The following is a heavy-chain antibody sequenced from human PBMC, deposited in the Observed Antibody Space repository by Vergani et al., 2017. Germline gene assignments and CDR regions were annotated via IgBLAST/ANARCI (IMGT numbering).Heavy chain of an antibody. D-gene: IGHD5-12*01. CDR1: GFTLSDHV. Sequence: EVQLVESGGGLVQPGGSLRLSCAASGFTLSDHVMDWVRQAPGKGLEWVSVIYSGGSTYYADSVKGRFTISRHNSKNTLYLQMNSLRAEDTAVYYCARDRMDIEATTTYYYYYYGMDVWGQGTTVTVSS. V-gene: IGHV3-53*04. CDR2: IYSGGST. CDR3: ARDRMDIEATTTYYYYYYGMDV. J-gene: IGHJ6*02.